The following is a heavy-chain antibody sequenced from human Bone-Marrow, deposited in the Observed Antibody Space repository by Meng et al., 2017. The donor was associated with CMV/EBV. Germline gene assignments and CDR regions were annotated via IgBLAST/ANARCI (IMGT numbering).Heavy chain of an antibody. D-gene: IGHD3-22*01. CDR3: TRHLEPVVMDYYYGMDV. V-gene: IGHV3-73*01. Sequence: GGSLRLSCAASGFTFSGSAMHWVRQASGKGLEWVGRIRSKANSYATAYAASVKGRFTISRDDSKNTAYLQMNSLKTEDTAVYYCTRHLEPVVMDYYYGMDVWGQGTTVTVSS. J-gene: IGHJ6*02. CDR1: GFTFSGSA. CDR2: IRSKANSYAT.